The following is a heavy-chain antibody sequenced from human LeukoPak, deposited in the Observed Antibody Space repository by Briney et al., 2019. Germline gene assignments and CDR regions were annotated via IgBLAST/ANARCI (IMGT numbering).Heavy chain of an antibody. V-gene: IGHV3-53*01. CDR3: ARLSGYDSYDAFDI. J-gene: IGHJ3*02. D-gene: IGHD5-12*01. Sequence: GGSLRLSCAASGFTVSSNYMSWVRQAPGKGLEWVSVIHSGGSTYYADSVKGRFTISRDNSKNTLYLQMNSLRAEDTAVYYCARLSGYDSYDAFDIWGQGTMVTVSS. CDR1: GFTVSSNY. CDR2: IHSGGST.